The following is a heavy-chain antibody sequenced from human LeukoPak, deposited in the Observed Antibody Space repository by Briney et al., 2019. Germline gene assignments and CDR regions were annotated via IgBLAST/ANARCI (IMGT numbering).Heavy chain of an antibody. CDR2: ISGSGGST. CDR1: GFTFSSYA. D-gene: IGHD2-21*02. J-gene: IGHJ4*02. Sequence: GGSLRLSCAASGFTFSSYAMSWVRQAPGKGLEWVSAISGSGGSTYYADSVKGRFTISRDNSKNTLYLQMNSLRAEDTAVYYCASSPRVRVTSRAEYFDYWGQGTLVTVSS. CDR3: ASSPRVRVTSRAEYFDY. V-gene: IGHV3-23*01.